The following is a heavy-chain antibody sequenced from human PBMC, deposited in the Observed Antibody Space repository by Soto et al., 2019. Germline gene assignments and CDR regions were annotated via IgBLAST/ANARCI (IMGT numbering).Heavy chain of an antibody. D-gene: IGHD6-19*01. CDR1: GGSISSSRYY. Sequence: QLQLQQSGPGLVKPSETLSLTCTVSGGSISSSRYYWGWIRQPPGKGLEWIASIYYSGSTYYNPSIKSRVTISVDTSKTQLFLKLSSVTAADTAVYYCATGGGIAVAGVWGQGTLVTVSS. CDR3: ATGGGIAVAGV. J-gene: IGHJ4*02. CDR2: IYYSGST. V-gene: IGHV4-39*01.